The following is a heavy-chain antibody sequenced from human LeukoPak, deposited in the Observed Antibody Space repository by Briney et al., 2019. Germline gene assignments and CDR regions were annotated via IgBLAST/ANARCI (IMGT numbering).Heavy chain of an antibody. V-gene: IGHV3-33*01. Sequence: RSLRLSCAASGFTFSTYGMHWVRQAPGKGLAWVAVIWDDGTNKYYADSVKGRFTISRDNSRNTLYLQMNSLRAEDTAVYYCARAEVPGAIKSGAFDNWGQGTMVTVSS. CDR3: ARAEVPGAIKSGAFDN. CDR2: IWDDGTNK. J-gene: IGHJ3*02. CDR1: GFTFSTYG. D-gene: IGHD2-2*01.